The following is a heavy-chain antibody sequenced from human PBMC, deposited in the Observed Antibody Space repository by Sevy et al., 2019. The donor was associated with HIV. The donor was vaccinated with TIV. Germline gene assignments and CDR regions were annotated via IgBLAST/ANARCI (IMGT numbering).Heavy chain of an antibody. J-gene: IGHJ4*02. CDR1: GFTFSNYY. CDR3: AREVDGVRGVYDY. D-gene: IGHD3-10*01. V-gene: IGHV3-11*01. CDR2: ISISGRMI. Sequence: GGSLRLSCAASGFTFSNYYMNWIRQAPGKGLEWVSSISISGRMISYADSVKGRFTISRDNAKNSLYLQMSSLRADDTAVYYCAREVDGVRGVYDYWGQRTLVTASS.